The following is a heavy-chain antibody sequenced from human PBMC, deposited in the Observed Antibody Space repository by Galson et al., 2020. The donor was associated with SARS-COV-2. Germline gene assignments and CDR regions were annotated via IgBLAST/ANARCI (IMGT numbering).Heavy chain of an antibody. V-gene: IGHV4-59*08. CDR2: VHYTGRT. CDR3: ARGAGMMSSGKYFDL. D-gene: IGHD1-26*01. CDR1: RDSISNFH. Sequence: SETLSLTCTVSRDSISNFHWTWIRQPPGKGLEWIGNVHYTGRTNYNPSFKSRVTMSLDTSGNQFSLKMRSMTAADTAVFYCARGAGMMSSGKYFDLWGRGTLVTVSS. J-gene: IGHJ2*01.